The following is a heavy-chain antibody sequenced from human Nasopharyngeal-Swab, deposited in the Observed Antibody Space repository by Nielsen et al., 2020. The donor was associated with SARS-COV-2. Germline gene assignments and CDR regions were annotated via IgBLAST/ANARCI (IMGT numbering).Heavy chain of an antibody. J-gene: IGHJ6*02. CDR1: GFTFSSYE. V-gene: IGHV3-48*03. D-gene: IGHD3-22*01. Sequence: GESLKISCAASGFTFSSYEMNWVRQAPGKGLEWVSYISSSGSTIYYADSVKGRFTISRDNAKNSLYLQMNNLRAEDTAVYYCARLYYYDSSGYYYDYYYGMDVWGQGTTVTVSS. CDR3: ARLYYYDSSGYYYDYYYGMDV. CDR2: ISSSGSTI.